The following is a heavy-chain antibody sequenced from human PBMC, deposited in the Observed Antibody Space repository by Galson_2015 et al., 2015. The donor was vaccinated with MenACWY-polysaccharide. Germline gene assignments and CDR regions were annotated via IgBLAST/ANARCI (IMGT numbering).Heavy chain of an antibody. CDR1: GFTFSDYY. CDR2: IGSSGSTI. Sequence: SLRLSCAASGFTFSDYYMSWIRQAPGKGLEWVSYIGSSGSTISYADSVKGRFTISRDNAQNSLYLQVNSLRAEDTAVYYCVRRLTSRCFDYWGQGTLVTVSS. D-gene: IGHD2-8*01. V-gene: IGHV3-11*01. CDR3: VRRLTSRCFDY. J-gene: IGHJ4*02.